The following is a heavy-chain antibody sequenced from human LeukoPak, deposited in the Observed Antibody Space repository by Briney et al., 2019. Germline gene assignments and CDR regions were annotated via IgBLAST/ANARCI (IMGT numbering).Heavy chain of an antibody. J-gene: IGHJ3*02. Sequence: GGSLRLSCAASGFTFSSYGMHWVRQAPGKGLEWVAFIRYDGSNKYYADSVKGRFTISRDNSKNTLYLQMNSLRAEDTAVYYCAKDPRTYYDFWSGPAADAFDIWGQGTMVTVSS. D-gene: IGHD3-3*01. V-gene: IGHV3-30*02. CDR2: IRYDGSNK. CDR3: AKDPRTYYDFWSGPAADAFDI. CDR1: GFTFSSYG.